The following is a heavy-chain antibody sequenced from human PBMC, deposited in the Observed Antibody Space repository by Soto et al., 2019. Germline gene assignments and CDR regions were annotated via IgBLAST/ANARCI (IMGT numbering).Heavy chain of an antibody. D-gene: IGHD7-27*01. CDR3: VRPLGRADGVDV. V-gene: IGHV3-53*01. Sequence: EVQVVERGGGLIQPGGSLRLSCAVRGFTVRSIYTSWVRQAPGQGLELVALMDSFGEIFYEDSVKGRFRFSRDDSKNSLVLELHGLRVEDTAVYYCVRPLGRADGVDVWGQGTAVTVSS. CDR2: MDSFGEI. J-gene: IGHJ6*01. CDR1: GFTVRSIY.